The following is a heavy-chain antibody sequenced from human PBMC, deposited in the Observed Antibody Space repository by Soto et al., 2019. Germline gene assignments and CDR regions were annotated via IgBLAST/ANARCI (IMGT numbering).Heavy chain of an antibody. V-gene: IGHV3-15*05. CDR1: GLTLSDAW. J-gene: IGHJ4*02. CDR2: IKTKSDGAVT. D-gene: IGHD3-10*01. CDR3: AREWFGDFV. Sequence: EVQLVESGGGLVKPGGSLRLSCVGSGLTLSDAWMNWFRQMPGKGPEWVGRIKTKSDGAVTDYAALAKGRFTISRDDSENTVYLQMNSLKTDDTAVYYCAREWFGDFVWGQGTLATVSS.